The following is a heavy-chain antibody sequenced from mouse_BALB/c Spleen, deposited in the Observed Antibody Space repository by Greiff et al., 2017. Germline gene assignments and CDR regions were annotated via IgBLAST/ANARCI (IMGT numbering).Heavy chain of an antibody. J-gene: IGHJ4*01. CDR3: NARGAMITTGAMDY. V-gene: IGHV14-4*02. Sequence: VQLQQSGAELVRSGASVKLSCTASGFNIKDYYMHWVKQRPEQGLEWIGWIDPENGDTEYAPKFQGKATMTADTSSNTAYLQLSSLTSEDTAVYYCNARGAMITTGAMDYWGQGTSVTVSS. D-gene: IGHD2-4*01. CDR2: IDPENGDT. CDR1: GFNIKDYY.